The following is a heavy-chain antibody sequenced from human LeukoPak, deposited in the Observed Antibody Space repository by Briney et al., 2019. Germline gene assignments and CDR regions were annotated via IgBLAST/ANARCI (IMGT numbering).Heavy chain of an antibody. V-gene: IGHV4-59*01. CDR2: IYYSGST. D-gene: IGHD3-22*01. CDR3: ARDSGYIYYGMDV. Sequence: PSETLSLTCTVSGGSISSYYWSWIRQPPGKGLEWIGYIYYSGSTNYNPSLKSRVTISVDTSKNQFSLKLSSVTAADTAVYYCARDSGYIYYGMDVWGQGTTVTVSS. CDR1: GGSISSYY. J-gene: IGHJ6*02.